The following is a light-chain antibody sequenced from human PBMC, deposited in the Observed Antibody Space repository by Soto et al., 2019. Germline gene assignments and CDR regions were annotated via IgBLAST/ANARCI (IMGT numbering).Light chain of an antibody. V-gene: IGLV1-44*01. Sequence: QSVLTQPPSASGTPGQRVTISCSGSSSNIGSNTVNWYQQLPGTAPKLLIYSNNQRPSGVPDRFSGSKSGTSASLAISGLQSEEGADYYCGAWEDRLKGVFRTG. J-gene: IGLJ1*01. CDR1: SSNIGSNT. CDR2: SNN. CDR3: GAWEDRLKGV.